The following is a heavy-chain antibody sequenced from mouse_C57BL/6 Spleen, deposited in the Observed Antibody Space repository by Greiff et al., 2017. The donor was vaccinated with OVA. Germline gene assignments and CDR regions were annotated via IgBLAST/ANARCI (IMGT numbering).Heavy chain of an antibody. J-gene: IGHJ2*01. CDR1: GYTFTSYW. Sequence: QVQLQQPGAELVRPGTSVKLSCKASGYTFTSYWMHWVKQRPGQGLEWIGVIDPSDSYTNYNQKFKGKATLTVDTSSSTAYMQLSSLTSEDSAVYYCAREGTKNYFDYWGQGTTLTVSS. CDR2: IDPSDSYT. CDR3: AREGTKNYFDY. D-gene: IGHD3-3*01. V-gene: IGHV1-59*01.